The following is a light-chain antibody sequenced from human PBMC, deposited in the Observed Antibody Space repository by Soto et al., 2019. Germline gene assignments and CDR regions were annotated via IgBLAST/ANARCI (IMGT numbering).Light chain of an antibody. V-gene: IGKV1-39*01. Sequence: DIQMTQSPSSLSASVGDRVTITCRASQSISSYLNWYQQKPGKAPKLLIYGASSWESGVPSRFSGSGSGTDFTLTISSLEPEDFAAYYCQQSYSTRHTFGQGTKLEIK. CDR1: QSISSY. CDR2: GAS. J-gene: IGKJ2*01. CDR3: QQSYSTRHT.